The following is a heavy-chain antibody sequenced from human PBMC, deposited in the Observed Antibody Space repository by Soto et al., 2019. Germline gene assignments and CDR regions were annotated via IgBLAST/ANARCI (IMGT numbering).Heavy chain of an antibody. CDR1: GFTFSSYE. CDR2: ICTSGSDI. Sequence: PGGSLRLSCEASGFTFSSYEMNWVRQAPGKGLEWVSYICTSGSDIYYADSVTGRFTISRDNAKNSLYLQMNSLRAEDTAVYYCARESWRRQTDFDYWGQGTLVTVSS. J-gene: IGHJ4*02. CDR3: ARESWRRQTDFDY. V-gene: IGHV3-48*03. D-gene: IGHD2-21*02.